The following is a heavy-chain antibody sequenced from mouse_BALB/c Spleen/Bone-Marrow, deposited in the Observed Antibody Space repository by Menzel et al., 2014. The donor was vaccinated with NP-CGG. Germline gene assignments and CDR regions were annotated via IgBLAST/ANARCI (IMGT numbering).Heavy chain of an antibody. V-gene: IGHV1-4*01. CDR2: INPSSGYT. CDR3: PRETPYYGSTYWYFDV. Sequence: VKLQESGAELARPGASVKMSRKASGYTFTSYTMHWVKQRPGQGLEWIGYINPSSGYTNYNQKFKDKATLTADKSSSTAYMQLSSLTSEDSAVYYCPRETPYYGSTYWYFDVWGAGTTVTVSS. D-gene: IGHD1-1*01. CDR1: GYTFTSYT. J-gene: IGHJ1*01.